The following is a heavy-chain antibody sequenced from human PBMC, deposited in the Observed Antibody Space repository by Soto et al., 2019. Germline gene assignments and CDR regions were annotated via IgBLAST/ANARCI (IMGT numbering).Heavy chain of an antibody. V-gene: IGHV1-8*02. Sequence: AASVKVSCTTSGYTFTAYDINWVRQTAGQGLEWMGWMSPKTANTGYAQKFQGRVTMTRSTSISTAYMELSSLTSEDTAVYYCTGGPPNWGFDSWGQGTPVTVSS. CDR1: GYTFTAYD. J-gene: IGHJ5*01. CDR3: TGGPPNWGFDS. CDR2: MSPKTANT. D-gene: IGHD7-27*01.